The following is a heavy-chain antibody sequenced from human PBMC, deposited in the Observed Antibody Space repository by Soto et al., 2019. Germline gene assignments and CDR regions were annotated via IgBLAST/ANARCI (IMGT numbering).Heavy chain of an antibody. CDR2: IYYSGST. CDR3: ARAVLRYYYGMDV. Sequence: SETLSLTCTVSGDSISSGDYYWSWIRQPPGKGLEWIGYIYYSGSTHCNPSLKSRVTISLDTSKNQFSLKLSSVTVADTAVYYCARAVLRYYYGMDVWGQGTTVTVSS. J-gene: IGHJ6*02. D-gene: IGHD1-20*01. CDR1: GDSISSGDYY. V-gene: IGHV4-30-4*01.